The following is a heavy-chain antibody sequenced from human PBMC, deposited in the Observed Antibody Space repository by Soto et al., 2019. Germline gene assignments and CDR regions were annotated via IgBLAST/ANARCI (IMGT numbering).Heavy chain of an antibody. CDR2: INHSGST. V-gene: IGHV4-34*01. CDR1: GGSFSGYY. J-gene: IGHJ3*02. Sequence: SETLSLTCAVYGGSFSGYYWSWIRQPPGKGLEWIGEINHSGSTNYNPSLKSRVTISVDTSKNQFSLKLSSVTAADTAVYYCARPEGSWYRVGAFDIWGQGTMVT. CDR3: ARPEGSWYRVGAFDI. D-gene: IGHD6-13*01.